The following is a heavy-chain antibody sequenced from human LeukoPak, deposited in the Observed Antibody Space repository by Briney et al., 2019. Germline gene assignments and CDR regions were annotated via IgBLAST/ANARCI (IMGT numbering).Heavy chain of an antibody. V-gene: IGHV3-48*02. Sequence: GGSLRLSCAASGFILSTYTMNWDRQAPGKGLQWFSYISSSSSTIYYADSVKGRFTISRDNAKNSLYLQMNSLRDEDTAVYYCAREYSSSSGRAFDIWGQGTKVTVSS. CDR3: AREYSSSSGRAFDI. J-gene: IGHJ3*02. CDR2: ISSSSSTI. D-gene: IGHD6-6*01. CDR1: GFILSTYT.